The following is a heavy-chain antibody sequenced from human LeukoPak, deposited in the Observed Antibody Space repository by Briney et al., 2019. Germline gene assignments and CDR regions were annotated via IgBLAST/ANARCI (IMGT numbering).Heavy chain of an antibody. CDR1: VYTFTSYG. J-gene: IGHJ4*02. CDR3: ANKLAWFGEPIKGYYFDY. D-gene: IGHD3-10*01. Sequence: ASVKVSCKASVYTFTSYGISWVRQAPGQGLEWMGSISAYNGNTNYVQKLQGRVTMTTDTSTSTAYMELRMLRSDETAVYYCANKLAWFGEPIKGYYFDYWGQGTLVTVSS. CDR2: ISAYNGNT. V-gene: IGHV1-18*04.